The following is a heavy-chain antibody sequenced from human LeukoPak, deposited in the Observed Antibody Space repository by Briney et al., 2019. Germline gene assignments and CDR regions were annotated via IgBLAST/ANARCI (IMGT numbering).Heavy chain of an antibody. J-gene: IGHJ5*02. CDR1: GYTFTGYY. Sequence: ASVKVSCKASGYTFTGYYMHWVRQTPGQGLEWMGWINPNSGGTNYAQKFQGRVTMTRDTSISTAYMELSRLRSDDTAVYYCARGSDYLGSFDPWGQGTLVTVSS. CDR2: INPNSGGT. D-gene: IGHD3-10*01. CDR3: ARGSDYLGSFDP. V-gene: IGHV1-2*02.